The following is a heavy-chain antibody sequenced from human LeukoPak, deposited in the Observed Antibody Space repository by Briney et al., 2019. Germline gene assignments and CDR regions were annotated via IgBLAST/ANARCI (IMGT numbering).Heavy chain of an antibody. J-gene: IGHJ4*02. CDR3: ARDLPYSSSWESINY. CDR1: GYTFTSYG. D-gene: IGHD6-13*01. CDR2: ISTYNGNT. V-gene: IGHV1-18*01. Sequence: ASVKVSCKASGYTFTSYGIIWVRQAPGQGLEWMGWISTYNGNTNYAQKIQGRVTMTTDTSTSTAYMELRSLRSDDTAVYYCARDLPYSSSWESINYWGQGTLVTVSS.